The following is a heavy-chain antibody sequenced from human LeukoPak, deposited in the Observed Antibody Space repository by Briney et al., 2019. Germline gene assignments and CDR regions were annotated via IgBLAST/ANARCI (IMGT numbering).Heavy chain of an antibody. D-gene: IGHD2-2*01. CDR1: GFTFSSYA. CDR2: ISSNGGST. J-gene: IGHJ4*02. CDR3: ARGLRTVVPAAGFDY. V-gene: IGHV3-64*01. Sequence: GGSLRLSCAASGFTFSSYAMHWVRQAPGKGLEYVSAISSNGGSTYYANSVKGRFTISRDNSKNTLYLQMGSLRAEDMAVYYCARGLRTVVPAAGFDYWGQGTLVTVSS.